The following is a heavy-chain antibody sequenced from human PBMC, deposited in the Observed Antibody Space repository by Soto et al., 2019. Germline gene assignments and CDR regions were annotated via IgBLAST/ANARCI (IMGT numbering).Heavy chain of an antibody. V-gene: IGHV3-23*01. D-gene: IGHD5-18*01. J-gene: IGHJ3*01. CDR3: ATTANGWFSAFDL. CDR1: GFTFSSYA. CDR2: ISGSGGTT. Sequence: EVQLLESGGGLVQPGGSLSLSCAASGFTFSSYAMSWVRQAPGKGLEWVSAISGSGGTTYYADSVKGRFTFSRDNSKNTLYLQMNSLRAEDTSVYYCATTANGWFSAFDLWGQGTMVTVSS.